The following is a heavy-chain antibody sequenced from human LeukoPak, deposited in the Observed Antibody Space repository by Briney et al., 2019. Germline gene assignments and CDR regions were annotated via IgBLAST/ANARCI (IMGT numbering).Heavy chain of an antibody. CDR3: ARDEVTITFGGALDY. CDR2: IMPGGHI. D-gene: IGHD3-16*01. CDR1: GFSVDSVF. Sequence: GGSLRLSCRASGFSVDSVFMNWVRQPPGKGLEWVSFIMPGGHIDYTDSVKGRFIISRDSFKNALSLQMNSLRAEDSAVYYCARDEVTITFGGALDYWGQGSLVTVSS. V-gene: IGHV3-66*01. J-gene: IGHJ4*02.